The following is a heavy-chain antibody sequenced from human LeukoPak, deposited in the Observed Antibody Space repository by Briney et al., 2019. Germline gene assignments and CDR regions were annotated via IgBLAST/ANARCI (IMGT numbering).Heavy chain of an antibody. J-gene: IGHJ6*03. V-gene: IGHV1-2*02. D-gene: IGHD6-6*01. CDR1: GYTFTGYY. Sequence: ASVKVSCKASGYTFTGYYMHWVRQAPGQGLEWMGWINPNSGGTNYAQKFQGRVTMTRDTSISTAYMELGRLRSDDTAVYYCAREGSSSDYYYYYMDVWGKGTTVTVSS. CDR3: AREGSSSDYYYYYMDV. CDR2: INPNSGGT.